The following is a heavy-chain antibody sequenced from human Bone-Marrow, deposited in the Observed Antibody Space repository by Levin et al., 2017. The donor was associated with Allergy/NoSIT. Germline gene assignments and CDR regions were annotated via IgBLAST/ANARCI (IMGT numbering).Heavy chain of an antibody. CDR3: AKQEKYYDFWGWIDR. D-gene: IGHD3-3*01. Sequence: GESLKISCAASGFSLRRYDMSWVRQAPGKGLEWVSIIRASSGATYYADSVKGRFTVSRDNSENTLYLQMNSLRAEDTAVYYCAKQEKYYDFWGWIDRWGQGILVTVSS. J-gene: IGHJ5*02. CDR1: GFSLRRYD. CDR2: IRASSGAT. V-gene: IGHV3-23*01.